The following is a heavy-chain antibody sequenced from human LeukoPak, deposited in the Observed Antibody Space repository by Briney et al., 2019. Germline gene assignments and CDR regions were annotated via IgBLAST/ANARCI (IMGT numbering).Heavy chain of an antibody. CDR3: AKKSALGFDY. V-gene: IGHV3-23*01. D-gene: IGHD6-13*01. Sequence: GGSLRLSCAASGFTFSSCAMTWFGQAPGKGLEWVSGISVSGDSTYYADSVKGRFTISRDNSKSTVYLQMNSLRGEDTAAYYCAKKSALGFDYWGQGTLVTVSS. J-gene: IGHJ4*02. CDR2: ISVSGDST. CDR1: GFTFSSCA.